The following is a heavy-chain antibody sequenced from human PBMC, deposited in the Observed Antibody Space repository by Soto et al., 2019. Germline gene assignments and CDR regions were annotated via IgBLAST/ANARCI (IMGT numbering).Heavy chain of an antibody. V-gene: IGHV4-4*07. J-gene: IGHJ6*02. CDR3: ARGSLTGYKYGMDV. Sequence: SEALSLTCTVSGGSISTYYWSWIRQPAGKGLEWIGRIYTSGSTNYNPSLKSRVTMSVDTSKNQFSLKLSSVTAADTAVYYCARGSLTGYKYGMDVWGQGTTVTVSS. D-gene: IGHD3-9*01. CDR2: IYTSGST. CDR1: GGSISTYY.